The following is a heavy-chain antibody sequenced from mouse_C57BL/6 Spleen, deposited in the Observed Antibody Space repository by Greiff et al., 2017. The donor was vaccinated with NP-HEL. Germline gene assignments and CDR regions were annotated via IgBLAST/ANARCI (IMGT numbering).Heavy chain of an antibody. CDR2: IHPNSGST. CDR1: GYTFTSYW. CDR3: AIEGAYYAMDC. Sequence: QVQLQHPFSELVKPGASVKLSCKASGYTFTSYWMHWVKQRPGQGLEWIGMIHPNSGSTNYNEKFKSKATLTVDKSSSTAYMQLSSLTSEDSAGEDSAIEGAYYAMDCLAQGTSVTVSS. V-gene: IGHV1-64*01. J-gene: IGHJ4*01.